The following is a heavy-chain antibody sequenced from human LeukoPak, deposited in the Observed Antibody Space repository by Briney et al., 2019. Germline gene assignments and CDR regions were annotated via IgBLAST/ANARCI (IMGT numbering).Heavy chain of an antibody. CDR1: GYTFTTYY. V-gene: IGHV1-2*02. D-gene: IGHD2-8*01. CDR2: INPNSGGT. CDR3: ARDISTNRNWFDP. J-gene: IGHJ5*02. Sequence: ASVKVSCKASGYTFTTYYMHWVRQAPGQGLEWMGWINPNSGGTNYAQKFQGRVTMTGDTSISTAYMEVSRLRSDDTAVYYCARDISTNRNWFDPWGQGTLVTVSS.